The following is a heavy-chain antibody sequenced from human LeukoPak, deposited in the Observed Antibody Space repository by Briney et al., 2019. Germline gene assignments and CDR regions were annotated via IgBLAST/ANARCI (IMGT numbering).Heavy chain of an antibody. D-gene: IGHD3-3*01. J-gene: IGHJ5*02. CDR2: INHSGST. CDR3: ARVGVVNWFDP. CDR1: GGSFSGYY. V-gene: IGHV4-34*01. Sequence: PSETLSLTXAVYGGSFSGYYWSWIRQPPGRGLEWIGEINHSGSTNYNPSLKSRVTISVDTSKNQFSLKLSSVTAADTAVYYCARVGVVNWFDPWGQGTLVTVSS.